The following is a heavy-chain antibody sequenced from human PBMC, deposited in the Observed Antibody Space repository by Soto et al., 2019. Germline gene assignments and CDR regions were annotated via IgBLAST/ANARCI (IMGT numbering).Heavy chain of an antibody. CDR2: ISAYNGNT. D-gene: IGHD3-3*01. J-gene: IGHJ4*02. CDR3: ARAEYDFWSGYLVGSDY. CDR1: GYTFTSYG. V-gene: IGHV1-18*01. Sequence: GASVKVSCKASGYTFTSYGISWVRQAPGQGLEWMGWISAYNGNTNYAQKLQGRVTMTTDTSTSTAYMELRSLRSDDTAVYYCARAEYDFWSGYLVGSDYWGQGTLVTVSS.